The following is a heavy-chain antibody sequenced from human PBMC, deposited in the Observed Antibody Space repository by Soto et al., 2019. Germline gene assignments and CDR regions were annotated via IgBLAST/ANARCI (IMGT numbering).Heavy chain of an antibody. J-gene: IGHJ4*02. CDR3: AKSYGDTWKLYYFDY. CDR1: GFTFTKYS. Sequence: EVQLLESGGALVQPGGPLRIPFEASGFTFTKYSMSWVRQAPGKGREWVSGISGIGGSTYYADSVKGRFTISRDNSKNTLYLQMNSLRAEDTAVYSCAKSYGDTWKLYYFDYWGQGTLVTVSS. CDR2: ISGIGGST. V-gene: IGHV3-23*01. D-gene: IGHD1-20*01.